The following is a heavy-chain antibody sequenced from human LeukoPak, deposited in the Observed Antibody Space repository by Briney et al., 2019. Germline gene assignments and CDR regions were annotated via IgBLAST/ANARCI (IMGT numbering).Heavy chain of an antibody. CDR1: GFTFSSYA. CDR3: ARTRDSYNQDYFDY. Sequence: GRSLRLSCAASGFTFSSYAMHWVRQAPGKGLEWVAVISYDGSNKYYADSVKGRFTISRDNSKNTLYLQMNSLRAEDTAVYYCARTRDSYNQDYFDYWGQGTLGTVSS. CDR2: ISYDGSNK. V-gene: IGHV3-30-3*01. D-gene: IGHD5-24*01. J-gene: IGHJ4*02.